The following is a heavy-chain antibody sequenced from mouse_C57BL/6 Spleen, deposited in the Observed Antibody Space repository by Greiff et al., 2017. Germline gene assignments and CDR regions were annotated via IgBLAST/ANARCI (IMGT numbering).Heavy chain of an antibody. J-gene: IGHJ4*01. V-gene: IGHV1-69*01. Sequence: VQLQQPGAELVLPGASVKLSCKASGYTFTSYWMHWVKQRPGQGLEWIGEIDPSDSYTNYNQKFKGKSTLTVDKSSSTAYMQLSSLTSEDSAVYYCARSHYDYGGDPYAMDYWGQGTSVTVSS. CDR1: GYTFTSYW. CDR3: ARSHYDYGGDPYAMDY. D-gene: IGHD2-4*01. CDR2: IDPSDSYT.